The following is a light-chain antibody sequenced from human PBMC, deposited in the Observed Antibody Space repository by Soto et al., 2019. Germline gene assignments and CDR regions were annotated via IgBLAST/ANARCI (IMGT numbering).Light chain of an antibody. CDR1: SRDIGGYDY. CDR3: CSYTRTSNHYF. Sequence: QSVLTQPASVSGYPGQVLTISCTGTSRDIGGYDYVSWYQQRPGKAPKLMIYEVRYRPSGVSNRFSGSKSGNTASLTISGLQAEEEVDYYCCSYTRTSNHYFFGSGTKVTV. J-gene: IGLJ1*01. V-gene: IGLV2-14*01. CDR2: EVR.